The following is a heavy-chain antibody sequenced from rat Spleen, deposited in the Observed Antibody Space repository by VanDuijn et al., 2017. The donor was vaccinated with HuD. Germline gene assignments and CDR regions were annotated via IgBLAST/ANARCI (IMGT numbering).Heavy chain of an antibody. Sequence: EVQLVESGGGLVQPGRSLKLSCAASGFTFSDFYLAWVRQAPKKGLEWVATISYDGSSTYYRDSVKGRFTISRDNAKSSLYLQMDSLRSEDTATYYCTTYYYSGDWGQGVMVTVSS. J-gene: IGHJ2*01. CDR3: TTYYYSGD. CDR1: GFTFSDFY. CDR2: ISYDGSST. D-gene: IGHD1-1*01. V-gene: IGHV5-20*01.